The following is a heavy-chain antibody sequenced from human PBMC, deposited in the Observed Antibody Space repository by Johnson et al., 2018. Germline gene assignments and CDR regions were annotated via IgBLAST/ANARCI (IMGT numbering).Heavy chain of an antibody. D-gene: IGHD1-26*01. J-gene: IGHJ4*02. CDR1: GFKFNSHG. Sequence: QVQLVQSGGGAVQPGRSXRLSCVASGFKFNSHGMNWVRQTPGKGLEWVAGIWYDGSKRLFGDSVRGRVTIARDDSKNTVYLDVNSLRPEDTAVYYWGRDLHMGAFDFDNWGQGTRITVSS. CDR2: IWYDGSKR. CDR3: GRDLHMGAFDFDN. V-gene: IGHV3-33*01.